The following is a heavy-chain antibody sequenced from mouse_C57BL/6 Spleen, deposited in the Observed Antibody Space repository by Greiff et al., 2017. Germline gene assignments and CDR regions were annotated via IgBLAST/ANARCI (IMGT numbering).Heavy chain of an antibody. CDR1: GYSFTDYN. CDR2: INPNYGTT. V-gene: IGHV1-39*01. D-gene: IGHD1-1*01. Sequence: EVQLVESGPELVKPGASVKISCKASGYSFTDYNMNWVKQSNGKSLEWIGVINPNYGTTSYNQKFKGKATLTVDQSSSTAYMQLNSLTSEDSAVYYCARLDTTVVPYYFDYWGQGTTLTVSS. J-gene: IGHJ2*01. CDR3: ARLDTTVVPYYFDY.